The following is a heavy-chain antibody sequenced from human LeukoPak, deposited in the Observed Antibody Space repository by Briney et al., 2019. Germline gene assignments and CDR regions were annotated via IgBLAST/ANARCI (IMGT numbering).Heavy chain of an antibody. CDR1: GFTFGNYA. J-gene: IGHJ6*03. CDR3: AKADDYGEAGQNYYYYYYMDV. V-gene: IGHV3-48*04. D-gene: IGHD4-17*01. Sequence: GGSLRLSCAVSGFTFGNYAMGWVRQAPGKGLEWVSYISSSGSTIYYADSVKGRFTISRDNAKNSLYLQMNSLRAEDTAVYYCAKADDYGEAGQNYYYYYYMDVWGKGTTVTISS. CDR2: ISSSGSTI.